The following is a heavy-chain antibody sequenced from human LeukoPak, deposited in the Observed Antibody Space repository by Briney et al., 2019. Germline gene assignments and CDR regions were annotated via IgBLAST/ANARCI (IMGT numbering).Heavy chain of an antibody. CDR2: ISYDGSNK. J-gene: IGHJ4*02. V-gene: IGHV3-30*03. CDR1: GFTFSSYG. D-gene: IGHD2-15*01. CDR3: ATADCSGGSCYPFDY. Sequence: GGSLRLSCAASGFTFSSYGMHWVRQAPGKGLEWVAVISYDGSNKYYADSVKGRFTISRDNSKNTLYLQMNSLRAEDTAVYYCATADCSGGSCYPFDYWGQGTLVTVSS.